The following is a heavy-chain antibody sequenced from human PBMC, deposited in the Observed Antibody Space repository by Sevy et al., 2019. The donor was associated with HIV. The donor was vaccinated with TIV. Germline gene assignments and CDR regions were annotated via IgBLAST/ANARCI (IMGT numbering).Heavy chain of an antibody. V-gene: IGHV3-48*02. Sequence: GGSLRLSCVASGFPFNYYAMNWVRQAPGKGLEWILYINSDSDTMYYGDSVKGRFPISRDNAKNSLYLQMNGLRDEDTAVYYCAREGGTYYDTSGYPYLLEAGFDYWGQGTLVTVSS. CDR3: AREGGTYYDTSGYPYLLEAGFDY. CDR1: GFPFNYYA. CDR2: INSDSDTM. J-gene: IGHJ4*02. D-gene: IGHD3-22*01.